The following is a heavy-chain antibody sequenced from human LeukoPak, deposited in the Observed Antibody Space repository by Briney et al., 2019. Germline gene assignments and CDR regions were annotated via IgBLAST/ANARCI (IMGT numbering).Heavy chain of an antibody. V-gene: IGHV4-34*01. J-gene: IGHJ4*02. CDR3: ARGRGWYNY. CDR1: GGSFSGYY. CDR2: INHSGST. D-gene: IGHD6-19*01. Sequence: SETLSLTCAVYGGSFSGYYWSWIRQPPGKGLEWIGEINHSGSTNYNPSLKSRVTISVDTSKNQFSLKLSSVTAADTAVYYCARGRGWYNYWGRGTLVTVSS.